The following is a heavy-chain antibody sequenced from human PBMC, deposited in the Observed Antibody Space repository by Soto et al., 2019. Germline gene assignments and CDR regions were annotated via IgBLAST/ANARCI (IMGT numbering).Heavy chain of an antibody. CDR1: GGSISSGGYY. CDR3: ARDALYCSSTSCSYYYGMDV. Sequence: SETLSLTCTVSGGSISSGGYYWSWIRQHPGKGLEWIGYIYYSGSTYYNPSLKSRVTISVDTSKNQFSLKLSSVTAADTAVYYCARDALYCSSTSCSYYYGMDVWGEGTTVTVSS. V-gene: IGHV4-31*03. D-gene: IGHD2-2*01. J-gene: IGHJ6*04. CDR2: IYYSGST.